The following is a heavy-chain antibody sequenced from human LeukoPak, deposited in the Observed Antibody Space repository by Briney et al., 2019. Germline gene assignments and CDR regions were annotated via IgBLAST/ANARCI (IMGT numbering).Heavy chain of an antibody. CDR1: GVSISSSYSY. CDR2: IYYTGNT. V-gene: IGHV4-39*01. J-gene: IGHJ4*02. Sequence: SETLSLTCTVSGVSISSSYSYWGWIRQPPGMGLEWIGSIYYTGNTYYNASLKSQVSISIDTSRNQFSLKLTSVTAADTAVYYCARQTGSGLFILPGGQGTLVTVSS. D-gene: IGHD3/OR15-3a*01. CDR3: ARQTGSGLFILP.